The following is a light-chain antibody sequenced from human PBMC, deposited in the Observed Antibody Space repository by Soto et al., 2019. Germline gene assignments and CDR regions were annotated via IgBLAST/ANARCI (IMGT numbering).Light chain of an antibody. J-gene: IGKJ2*01. CDR1: QSVSSIY. V-gene: IGKV3-20*01. Sequence: EIVLTQSPGTLSLSPGDRATLSCRASQSVSSIYLAWYQQKPGQAPRLLIYRASSRATGIPDRFSGSGSGTDFTLTISRLEPEDFEVYYCQQYGGAPPYTFGQGTKLEIK. CDR2: RAS. CDR3: QQYGGAPPYT.